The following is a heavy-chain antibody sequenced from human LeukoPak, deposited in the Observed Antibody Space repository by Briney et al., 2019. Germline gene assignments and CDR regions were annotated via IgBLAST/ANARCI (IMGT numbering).Heavy chain of an antibody. D-gene: IGHD5-18*01. CDR1: GFTVSTNY. V-gene: IGHV3-53*01. CDR2: IYSGGTT. J-gene: IGHJ6*02. Sequence: GGSLRLSCAASGFTVSTNYMSWVRQAPGKGLEWVSVIYSGGTTNYADSVKGRFTISRDNSKNTVYLQMNSMRAEDTAVYYCARGGYAHYYGMDVWGQGATVTVSS. CDR3: ARGGYAHYYGMDV.